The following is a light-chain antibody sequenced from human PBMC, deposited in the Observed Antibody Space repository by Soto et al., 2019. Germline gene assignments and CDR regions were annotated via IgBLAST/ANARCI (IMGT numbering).Light chain of an antibody. J-gene: IGKJ3*01. Sequence: LTPGARGSESCRASHSVGVNCLAWYQQRPCQAPRLLIYGASYRAAGIPDRFSGSGFGTDFILTINRLEPEDFAVYYCQQCGGSPFAFGPGTKVD. CDR1: HSVGVNC. CDR2: GAS. V-gene: IGKV3-20*01. CDR3: QQCGGSPFA.